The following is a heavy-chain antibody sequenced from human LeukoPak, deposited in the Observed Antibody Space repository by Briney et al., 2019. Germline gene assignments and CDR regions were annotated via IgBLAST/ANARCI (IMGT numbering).Heavy chain of an antibody. V-gene: IGHV4-34*01. J-gene: IGHJ4*02. CDR1: GGSFSGYY. Sequence: SETLSLTCAVYGGSFSGYYWSWIRQPPGKGLEWIGEINHSGSTNYNPSLKSRVTISVDTSKNQFSLKLSSVTAADTAVYYCARDVWGSYRSGGDYWGQGTLVTVSS. CDR3: ARDVWGSYRSGGDY. CDR2: INHSGST. D-gene: IGHD3-16*02.